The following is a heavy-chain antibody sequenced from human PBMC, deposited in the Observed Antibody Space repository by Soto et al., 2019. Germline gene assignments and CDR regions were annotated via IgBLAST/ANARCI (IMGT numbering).Heavy chain of an antibody. Sequence: GEALKISCKGSGYSFTSYWIGWVRQMPGKGLEWMGIIYPGDSDTRYSPSFQGQVTISADKSISTAYLQWSSLKASDTAMYYCARLPLRFNYCYFKDVRGKGTTVTVSS. V-gene: IGHV5-51*01. CDR2: IYPGDSDT. J-gene: IGHJ6*03. CDR1: GYSFTSYW. D-gene: IGHD3-3*01. CDR3: ARLPLRFNYCYFKDV.